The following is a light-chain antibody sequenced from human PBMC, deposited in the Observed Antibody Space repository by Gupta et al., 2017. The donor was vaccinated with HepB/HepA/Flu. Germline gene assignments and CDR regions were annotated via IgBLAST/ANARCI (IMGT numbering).Light chain of an antibody. Sequence: QSVLTQPPSASGTPGQRVTISCSGSSSNIGSNTVNWYQQLPGTAPKLLIYSNNQRRSGVPARCSGSKSGTSASLAISGLQSEEEADYYCAAWDDSLNGVWVFGGGTKLTVL. CDR3: AAWDDSLNGVWV. CDR2: SNN. J-gene: IGLJ3*02. CDR1: SSNIGSNT. V-gene: IGLV1-44*01.